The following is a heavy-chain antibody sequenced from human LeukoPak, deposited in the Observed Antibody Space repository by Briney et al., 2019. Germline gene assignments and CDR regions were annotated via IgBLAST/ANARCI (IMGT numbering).Heavy chain of an antibody. J-gene: IGHJ5*02. CDR3: ARAVGSSESNWFDP. Sequence: SQTLSLTCTVSGGSISSRSYYWSWIRQPAGKGLEWIGRIYTSGSANYNPSLKSRVTISLDTSKNQFSLRLSSVTAADTAVYYGARAVGSSESNWFDPWGQGTLATVSS. CDR2: IYTSGSA. D-gene: IGHD1-26*01. V-gene: IGHV4-61*02. CDR1: GGSISSRSYY.